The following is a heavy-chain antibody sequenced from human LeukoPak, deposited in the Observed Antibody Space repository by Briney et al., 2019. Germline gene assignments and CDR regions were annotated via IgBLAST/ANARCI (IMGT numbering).Heavy chain of an antibody. Sequence: GGSLRLSCAASGFIVSSNYMTWVRQAPGKGLEWVGRIKSKTDGGTTDYAAPVKGRFTISRDDSKNTLYLQMNSLKTEDTAVYYCTTDFELRTAFDIWGQGTMVTVSS. V-gene: IGHV3-15*01. D-gene: IGHD3-9*01. CDR2: IKSKTDGGTT. CDR1: GFIVSSNY. J-gene: IGHJ3*02. CDR3: TTDFELRTAFDI.